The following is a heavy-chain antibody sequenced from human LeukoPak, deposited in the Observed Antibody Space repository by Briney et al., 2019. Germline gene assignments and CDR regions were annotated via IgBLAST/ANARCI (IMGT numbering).Heavy chain of an antibody. V-gene: IGHV1-69*05. CDR3: ARAYCSSTSCYTYWFDP. CDR1: GGTFNSYA. CDR2: IIPIFGTA. D-gene: IGHD2-2*02. Sequence: ASVKVSCKASGGTFNSYAISWVRQAPGQGLEWMGGIIPIFGTANYAQKFQGRVTITTDESTSTAYMELSSLRSEDTAVYYCARAYCSSTSCYTYWFDPWGQGTLVTVSS. J-gene: IGHJ5*02.